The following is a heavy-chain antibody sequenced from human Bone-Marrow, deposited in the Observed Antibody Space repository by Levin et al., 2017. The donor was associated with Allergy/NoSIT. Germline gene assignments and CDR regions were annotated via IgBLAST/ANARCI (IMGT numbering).Heavy chain of an antibody. CDR3: AHRPGYCSGGSCRGGRGWFDP. D-gene: IGHD2-15*01. J-gene: IGHJ5*02. CDR2: IYWDDDK. CDR1: GFSLSTSGVG. Sequence: SGPTLVKPTQTLTLTCTFSGFSLSTSGVGVGWIRQPPGKALEWLALIYWDDDKRYSPSLKSRLTITKDTSKNQVVLTMTNMDPVDTATYYCAHRPGYCSGGSCRGGRGWFDPWGQGTLVTVSS. V-gene: IGHV2-5*02.